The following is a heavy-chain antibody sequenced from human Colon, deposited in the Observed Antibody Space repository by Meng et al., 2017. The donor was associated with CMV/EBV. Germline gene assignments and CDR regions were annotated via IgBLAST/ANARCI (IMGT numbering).Heavy chain of an antibody. CDR2: ISYDGSSD. Sequence: GESLKISCAASALTFTGYAMHWVRQAPGKGLEWVAVISYDGSSDYYADSVKGRFTISRDNSKNTLYLQVSSLRAEDTAVYYCARDIGRYCAGGTCYARPHLYDLDVWGQGTTVTVSS. CDR1: ALTFTGYA. CDR3: ARDIGRYCAGGTCYARPHLYDLDV. J-gene: IGHJ6*02. D-gene: IGHD2-15*01. V-gene: IGHV3-30-3*01.